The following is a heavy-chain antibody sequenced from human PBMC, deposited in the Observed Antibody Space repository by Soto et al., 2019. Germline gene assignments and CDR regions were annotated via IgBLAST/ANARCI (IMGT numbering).Heavy chain of an antibody. CDR3: AKYRIFCGLQY. D-gene: IGHD2-21*01. V-gene: IGHV4-39*07. CDR2: IYYSGST. CDR1: GSSISSSSYY. Sequence: ETLSLTCTVSGSSISSSSYYWGWIRQPPGKGLEWIGSIYYSGSTYYNPSLKSRVTMSVDTSKRQFSLKLTSVTAADTAIYYCAKYRIFCGLQYWGPGTLVTVSS. J-gene: IGHJ1*01.